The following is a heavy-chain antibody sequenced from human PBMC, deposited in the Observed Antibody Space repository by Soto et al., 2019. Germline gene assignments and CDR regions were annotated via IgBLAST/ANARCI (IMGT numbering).Heavy chain of an antibody. CDR1: GFIFSDYA. D-gene: IGHD2-2*01. J-gene: IGHJ4*02. Sequence: GGSLRLSCAASGFIFSDYAMSWVRQAPGKGLAWVSAISDTGGTTYYADSVKGRFTISRDNSKKTLYLQLNSLRAEDTAVYYCARDRGYCSSTSCYQDYFDYWGQGTLVTVSS. V-gene: IGHV3-23*01. CDR3: ARDRGYCSSTSCYQDYFDY. CDR2: ISDTGGTT.